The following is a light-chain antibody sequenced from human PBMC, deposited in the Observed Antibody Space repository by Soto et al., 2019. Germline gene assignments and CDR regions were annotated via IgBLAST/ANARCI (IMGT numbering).Light chain of an antibody. V-gene: IGLV2-8*01. CDR3: SSYAGSKGV. Sequence: QSVLTQPLSASGSPGQSVTISCTGTSSDVGGYNYVSWYQQHPGKAPKLMIYEVSKRPSGVPDRFSGSKSGNTASLTVSGLQAEDEADYYCSSYAGSKGVFGTGTKVTVL. CDR2: EVS. CDR1: SSDVGGYNY. J-gene: IGLJ1*01.